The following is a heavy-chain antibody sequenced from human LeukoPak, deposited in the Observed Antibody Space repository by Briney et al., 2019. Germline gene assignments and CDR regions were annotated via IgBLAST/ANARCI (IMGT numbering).Heavy chain of an antibody. D-gene: IGHD3-22*01. V-gene: IGHV4-38-2*02. Sequence: SETLSLTCTVSGYSISSGYYWGWIRQPPGKGLEWIGTIYHSGSTYYNPSLKSRVTIPVDTSKNQFSLKLSSVTAADTAVYFCARGVTMIGRLRFDPWGQGTLVTVSS. CDR1: GYSISSGYY. CDR2: IYHSGST. CDR3: ARGVTMIGRLRFDP. J-gene: IGHJ5*02.